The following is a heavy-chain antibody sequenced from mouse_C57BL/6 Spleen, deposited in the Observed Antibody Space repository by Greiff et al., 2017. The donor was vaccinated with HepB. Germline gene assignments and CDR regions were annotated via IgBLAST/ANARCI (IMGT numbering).Heavy chain of an antibody. V-gene: IGHV5-6*01. D-gene: IGHD2-5*01. CDR1: GFTFSSYG. CDR2: ISSGGSYT. CDR3: ARRGSNYPYFDY. Sequence: EVQLVESGGDLVKPGGSLKLSCAASGFTFSSYGMSWVRQTPDKRLEWVATISSGGSYTYYPDSVKGRFTISRDNAKNTLYLQMSSLKSEDTAMYYCARRGSNYPYFDYWGQGTTLTVSS. J-gene: IGHJ2*01.